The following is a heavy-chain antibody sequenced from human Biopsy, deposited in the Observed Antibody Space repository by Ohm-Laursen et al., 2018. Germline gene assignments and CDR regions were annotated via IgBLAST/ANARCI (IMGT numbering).Heavy chain of an antibody. CDR2: VIPISNTA. Sequence: SVKVSCKASGGTFSDYGLSWVRQAPGRGLEWMGRVIPISNTANYAQNFQDRLTITADRSTNTAYMELNSLRSEDTAVYFFATLTEDYGASPDSWGQGTLVVVSS. CDR1: GGTFSDYG. V-gene: IGHV1-69*06. J-gene: IGHJ4*02. D-gene: IGHD4-17*01. CDR3: ATLTEDYGASPDS.